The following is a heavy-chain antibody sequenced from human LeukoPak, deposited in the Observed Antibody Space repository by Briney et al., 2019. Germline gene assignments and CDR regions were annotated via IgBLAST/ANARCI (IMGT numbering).Heavy chain of an antibody. CDR2: ISYDGSNK. V-gene: IGHV3-30*18. D-gene: IGHD6-19*01. CDR1: GFTFSSYG. J-gene: IGHJ4*02. Sequence: GGSLRLSCAASGFTFSSYGMHWVRQAPGKGLEWVAVISYDGSNKYYADSVKGRFTISRDNSKNTLYLQMNSLRAEDTAAYYCAKESPLYSSGWYFDYWGQGTLVTVSS. CDR3: AKESPLYSSGWYFDY.